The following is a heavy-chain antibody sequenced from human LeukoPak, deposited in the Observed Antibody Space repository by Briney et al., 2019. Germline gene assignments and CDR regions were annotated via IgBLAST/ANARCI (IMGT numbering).Heavy chain of an antibody. CDR2: IYTSGST. CDR3: ARDPRAVLLWFGELSTEWYFDL. J-gene: IGHJ2*01. D-gene: IGHD3-10*01. V-gene: IGHV4-61*02. CDR1: GGSISSGSYY. Sequence: SETLSLTCTVSGGSISSGSYYWSWIRQPAGKGLEWIGRIYTSGSTNYNPSLKSRVTISVDTSKNQFSLKLSSVTAADTAVYYCARDPRAVLLWFGELSTEWYFDLWGRGTLVTVSS.